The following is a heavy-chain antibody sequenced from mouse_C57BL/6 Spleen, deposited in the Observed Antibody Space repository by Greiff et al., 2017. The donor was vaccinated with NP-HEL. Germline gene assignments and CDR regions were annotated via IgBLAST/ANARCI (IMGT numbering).Heavy chain of an antibody. CDR3: ARGGIYYDYLWFAY. V-gene: IGHV1-85*01. D-gene: IGHD2-4*01. CDR2: IYPRDGST. Sequence: QVQLKQSGPELVKPGASVKLSCKASGYTFTSYDINWVKQRPGQGLEWIGWIYPRDGSTKYNEKLKGKATLTVDTSSSTAYMELHSLTSEDSAVYCCARGGIYYDYLWFAYWGQGTLVTVSA. CDR1: GYTFTSYD. J-gene: IGHJ3*01.